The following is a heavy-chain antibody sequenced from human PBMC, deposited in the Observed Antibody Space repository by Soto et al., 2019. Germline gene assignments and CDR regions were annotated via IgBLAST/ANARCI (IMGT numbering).Heavy chain of an antibody. CDR3: ARDGDVVVVAATPYYYMDV. D-gene: IGHD2-15*01. J-gene: IGHJ6*03. CDR1: GYTFTSYG. V-gene: IGHV1-18*01. Sequence: ASVKVSCKASGYTFTSYGISWVRQAPGQGLEWMGWISAYNGNTNYAQKLQGRVTMTTDTSTSTAYMELRSLRSDDTAVYYCARDGDVVVVAATPYYYMDVWGKGTTVTVSS. CDR2: ISAYNGNT.